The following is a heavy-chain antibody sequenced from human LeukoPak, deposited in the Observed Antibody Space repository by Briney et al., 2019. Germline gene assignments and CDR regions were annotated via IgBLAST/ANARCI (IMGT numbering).Heavy chain of an antibody. CDR2: IYHSGST. J-gene: IGHJ4*02. CDR3: ARLVATRFDY. CDR1: GGSISSSSYY. D-gene: IGHD5-12*01. V-gene: IGHV4-39*07. Sequence: SETLSLTCTVSGGSISSSSYYWGWIRQPPGKGLEWIGSIYHSGSTYYNPSLKSRVTISVDTSKNQFSLKLSSVTAADTAVYYCARLVATRFDYWGQGTLVTVSS.